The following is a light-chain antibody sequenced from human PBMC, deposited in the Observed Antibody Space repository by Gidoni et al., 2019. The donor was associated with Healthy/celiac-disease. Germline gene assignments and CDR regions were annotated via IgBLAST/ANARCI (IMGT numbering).Light chain of an antibody. Sequence: DIVMTQSPDSLAVSLGERATINCKSSQSVLYSSNDKTYLAWYQQKPGQPPKLLIYWASTRDSGVPDRFSGSGSGTDFTLTISSLQAEDVAVYYCQQYSSTPPTFGGGTKVEIK. J-gene: IGKJ4*01. CDR2: WAS. CDR1: QSVLYSSNDKTY. V-gene: IGKV4-1*01. CDR3: QQYSSTPPT.